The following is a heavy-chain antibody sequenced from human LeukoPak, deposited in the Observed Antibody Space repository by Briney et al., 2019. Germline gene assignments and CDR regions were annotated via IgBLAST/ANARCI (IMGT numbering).Heavy chain of an antibody. Sequence: GGSLRLSCAASGFTFNSYGMQWARQAPGKGLEWVAFIRYDGKNQYYADSVKGRFTISRDNSKNMLYLQMSSLRAEDTAVFYCAKDPSGTGWYVDDWGQGTLVTVSS. D-gene: IGHD6-19*01. V-gene: IGHV3-30*02. CDR3: AKDPSGTGWYVDD. CDR1: GFTFNSYG. J-gene: IGHJ4*02. CDR2: IRYDGKNQ.